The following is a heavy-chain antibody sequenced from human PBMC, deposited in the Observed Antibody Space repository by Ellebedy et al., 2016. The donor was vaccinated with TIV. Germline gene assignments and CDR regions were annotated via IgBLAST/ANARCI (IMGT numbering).Heavy chain of an antibody. CDR3: ARHSKRGGD. Sequence: GGSLRLXXKVSGYSFTSYWIGWVRQMPGKGLEWMGIIYTGDSDTRYSPSFQGHVTFSVDESINTAYLHWRSLKASDSAMYYCARHSKRGGDWGQGTLVTVSS. J-gene: IGHJ4*02. D-gene: IGHD3-16*01. CDR1: GYSFTSYW. CDR2: IYTGDSDT. V-gene: IGHV5-51*01.